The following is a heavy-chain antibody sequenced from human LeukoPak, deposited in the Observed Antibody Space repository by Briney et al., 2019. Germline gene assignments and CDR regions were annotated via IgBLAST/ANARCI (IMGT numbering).Heavy chain of an antibody. CDR2: IYSGGST. CDR3: AVEDIVVVVAGGPVGY. V-gene: IGHV3-66*01. D-gene: IGHD2-15*01. J-gene: IGHJ4*02. Sequence: PGGSLRLSCAASGFTVSSNYMSWVRQAPGKGLEWVSAIYSGGSTYYADSVKGRFTISRDNSKNTLYLQMNSLRAEDTAVYYCAVEDIVVVVAGGPVGYWGQGTLVTVSS. CDR1: GFTVSSNY.